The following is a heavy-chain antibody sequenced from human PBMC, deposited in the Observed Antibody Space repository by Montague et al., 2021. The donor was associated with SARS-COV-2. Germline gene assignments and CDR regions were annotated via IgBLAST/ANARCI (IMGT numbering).Heavy chain of an antibody. J-gene: IGHJ4*02. D-gene: IGHD1-26*01. CDR1: SASISSYY. CDR2: IYYSGST. V-gene: IGHV4-59*01. Sequence: SETLSLTCTVSSASISSYYWNWIRQPPEKGLDWIGFIYYSGSTNYSPSLKSRLTISVDTSKNQLSLKLNSVTAADTAVYYCVGTPIRTHDGLRGTFPDWGQGALVTVSS. CDR3: VGTPIRTHDGLRGTFPD.